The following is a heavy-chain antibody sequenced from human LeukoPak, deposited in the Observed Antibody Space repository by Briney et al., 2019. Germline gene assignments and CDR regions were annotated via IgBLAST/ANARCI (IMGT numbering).Heavy chain of an antibody. D-gene: IGHD3-22*01. Sequence: SETLSLTCAVYGGSFSGYYWSWIRQPPGKGLEWIGEINHSGSTNYNPSLKSRVTISVDTSKNQFSLKLSSVTAADTAVYYCARGGIVVAITTASPRGYFQHWGQGTLVTVSS. CDR3: ARGGIVVAITTASPRGYFQH. CDR1: GGSFSGYY. CDR2: INHSGST. V-gene: IGHV4-34*01. J-gene: IGHJ1*01.